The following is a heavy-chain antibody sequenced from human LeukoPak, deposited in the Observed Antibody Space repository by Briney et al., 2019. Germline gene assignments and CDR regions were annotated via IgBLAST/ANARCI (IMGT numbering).Heavy chain of an antibody. D-gene: IGHD3-3*01. CDR3: AQRGGYDFWSGLDAFDI. Sequence: PGGSLRLSCAASGFTFSSYAMSWVRQAPGKGLEWVSAISGSGGSTYYADSVKGRFTISRDNSKNTLYLQMNSLRAEDTAVHYCAQRGGYDFWSGLDAFDIWGQGTMVTVSS. CDR1: GFTFSSYA. CDR2: ISGSGGST. J-gene: IGHJ3*02. V-gene: IGHV3-23*01.